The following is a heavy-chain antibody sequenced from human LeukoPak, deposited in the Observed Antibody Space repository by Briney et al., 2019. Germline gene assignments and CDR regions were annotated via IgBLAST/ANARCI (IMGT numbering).Heavy chain of an antibody. CDR1: GFTFSSYA. J-gene: IGHJ4*02. Sequence: PGGSLRLSCAASGFTFSSYAMSWVRQAPGKGLEWVSAISGSGGSTYYADSVKGRFTISRDNSKNTLYLQMNSLRAEDTAVYYCAKVICSSTSCSRKVGFDYWGQGTLVTVSS. CDR2: ISGSGGST. D-gene: IGHD2-2*01. CDR3: AKVICSSTSCSRKVGFDY. V-gene: IGHV3-23*01.